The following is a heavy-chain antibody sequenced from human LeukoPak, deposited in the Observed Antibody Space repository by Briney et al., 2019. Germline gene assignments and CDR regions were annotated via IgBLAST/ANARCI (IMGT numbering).Heavy chain of an antibody. CDR1: GFIFDNYA. CDR3: ARESEASGWYDY. J-gene: IGHJ4*02. Sequence: GGSLRLSCAAPGFIFDNYAIHWVRQAPGKGLEWVSLISGDGGSTFYADSVRGRFTISRDNTRKSLSLQMSSLRSEDTALYYCARESEASGWYDYWGQGTLVTVSS. D-gene: IGHD6-19*01. CDR2: ISGDGGST. V-gene: IGHV3-43*02.